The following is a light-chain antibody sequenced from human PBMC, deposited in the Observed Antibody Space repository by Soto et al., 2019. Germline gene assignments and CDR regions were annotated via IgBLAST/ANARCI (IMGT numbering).Light chain of an antibody. CDR3: QVWDSSSDHPVV. Sequence: SYELTQPPSVSVARGKTARITCGGNYIGSKSVHWYQQKPGQAPVLVIYYDSDRPSGIPERFSGSNSGNTATLTISRVEAGDEADYYCQVWDSSSDHPVVFGGGTKLTVL. CDR1: YIGSKS. J-gene: IGLJ2*01. CDR2: YDS. V-gene: IGLV3-21*04.